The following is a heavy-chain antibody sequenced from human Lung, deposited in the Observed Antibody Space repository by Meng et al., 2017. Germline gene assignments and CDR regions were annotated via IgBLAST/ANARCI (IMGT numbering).Heavy chain of an antibody. D-gene: IGHD4-11*01. J-gene: IGHJ4*02. CDR1: GGSFSDYY. V-gene: IGHV4-34*01. CDR2: INHSGST. Sequence: QVHLQQWGAGLLKPSETLSLTCVVSGGSFSDYYWSWIRQPPGKGLERIGEINHSGSTNYNPSLESRATISVDTSQNNLSLKLSSVTAADSAVYYCARGPTTMAHDFDYWGQGTLVTVSS. CDR3: ARGPTTMAHDFDY.